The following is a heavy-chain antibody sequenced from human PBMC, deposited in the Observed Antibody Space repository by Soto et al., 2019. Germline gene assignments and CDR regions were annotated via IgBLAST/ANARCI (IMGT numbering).Heavy chain of an antibody. V-gene: IGHV3-21*06. CDR3: AKFTEPGDSSIWYYFEY. D-gene: IGHD6-19*01. CDR1: GFTFSGYS. CDR2: ISSRSTNI. J-gene: IGHJ4*01. Sequence: GGSLRLSCVGSGFTFSGYSMAWVRQAPGRGLEWVASISSRSTNIDYADSVKGRFTISRDNAKNLVSLQMSSLRGEDTALYYCAKFTEPGDSSIWYYFEYWGQGTPVTVSS.